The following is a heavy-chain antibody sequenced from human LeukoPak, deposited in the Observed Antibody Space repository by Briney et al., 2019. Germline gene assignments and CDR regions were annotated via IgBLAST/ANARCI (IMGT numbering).Heavy chain of an antibody. CDR2: ISSSGSTI. CDR1: GFTFSSYE. V-gene: IGHV3-48*03. J-gene: IGHJ4*02. CDR3: ASSGYGDYSY. D-gene: IGHD4-17*01. Sequence: GGSLRLSCAASGFTFSSYEMNWVRQAPGKGLEWVSYISSSGSTIYYADSVKGRFTISRDNAKNSLYLQMNSLRAEDTAVYYCASSGYGDYSYWGQGTLVTVSS.